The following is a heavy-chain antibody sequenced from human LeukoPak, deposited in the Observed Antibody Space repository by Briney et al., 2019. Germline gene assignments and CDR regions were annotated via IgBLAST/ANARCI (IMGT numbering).Heavy chain of an antibody. D-gene: IGHD6-19*01. Sequence: GGSLRLSCAASGFTFSSYGMHWVRQAPGKGLEWVAFIRYDGSNKYYADSVKGRFTISRDNAENSLYLRMNTLRAEDTAVYYCAVHSSGWKRFDYWGQGTLVTVSS. J-gene: IGHJ4*02. CDR2: IRYDGSNK. V-gene: IGHV3-30*02. CDR3: AVHSSGWKRFDY. CDR1: GFTFSSYG.